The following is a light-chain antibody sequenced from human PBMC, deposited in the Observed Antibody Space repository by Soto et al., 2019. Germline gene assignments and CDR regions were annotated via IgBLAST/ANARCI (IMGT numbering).Light chain of an antibody. CDR3: QQYAGSSRT. CDR1: QSVSSSY. Sequence: EIVLTQSPGTLSLSPGERATLSCRASQSVSSSYLAWYQQKPGQAPRLLIYSASRRATGIPDRFTGSGSGRDFTLTINRVEPEDFAVYFCQQYAGSSRTFGQGTKVDI. J-gene: IGKJ1*01. V-gene: IGKV3-20*01. CDR2: SAS.